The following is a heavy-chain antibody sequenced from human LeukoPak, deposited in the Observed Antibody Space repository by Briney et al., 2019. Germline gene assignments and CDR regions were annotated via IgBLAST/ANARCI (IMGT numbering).Heavy chain of an antibody. CDR3: ASTRKLGEFYWTPYYYYGMDV. J-gene: IGHJ6*02. V-gene: IGHV4-39*01. CDR1: GGSISSSSYY. Sequence: SQTLSLTCTVSGGSISSSSYYWGWIRQPPGKGLEWIGSIYYSGSTYYNPSLKSRVTISVDTSKNQFSLKLSSVTAADTAVYYCASTRKLGEFYWTPYYYYGMDVWGQGTTVTVS. D-gene: IGHD3-10*01. CDR2: IYYSGST.